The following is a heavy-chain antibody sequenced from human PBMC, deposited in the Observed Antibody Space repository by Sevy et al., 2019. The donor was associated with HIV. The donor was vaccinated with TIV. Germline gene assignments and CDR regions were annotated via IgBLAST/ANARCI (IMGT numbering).Heavy chain of an antibody. J-gene: IGHJ4*02. CDR2: INHSGST. Sequence: SETLSLTCAVYGGSFSGYYWSWIRQPPGKGLEWSGEINHSGSTNYNPSLKSRVTISVDTSKNQFSLKLRSVTAADTAVYYCARITIVVQGKHRNYFDYWGQGTLVTVSS. CDR3: ARITIVVQGKHRNYFDY. CDR1: GGSFSGYY. V-gene: IGHV4-34*01. D-gene: IGHD3-10*01.